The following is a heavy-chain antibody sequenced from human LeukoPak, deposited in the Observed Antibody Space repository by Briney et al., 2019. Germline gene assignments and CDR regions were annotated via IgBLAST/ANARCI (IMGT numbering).Heavy chain of an antibody. CDR1: GYTFTGYY. J-gene: IGHJ6*03. CDR3: ARVPIAVAPPVHYYYYMDV. CDR2: INPNSGGT. D-gene: IGHD6-19*01. V-gene: IGHV1-2*02. Sequence: GASVKVSCKASGYTFTGYYMHWVRQAPGQGLEWMGWINPNSGGTNSAQKFQGRVTMTRDTSISTAYMELSRLRSDDTAVYYCARVPIAVAPPVHYYYYMDVWGKGTTVTISS.